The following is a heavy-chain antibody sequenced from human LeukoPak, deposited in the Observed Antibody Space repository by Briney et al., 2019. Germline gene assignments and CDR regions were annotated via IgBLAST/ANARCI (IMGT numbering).Heavy chain of an antibody. Sequence: PGGSLRLSCAASGFTFSSYSMNWVREAPGKGLVWVSSISSSSSYIYYADSVKGRFTISRDNAKNSLYLQMNSLRAEDTAVYYCARDYDSSGYYYLGAFDIWGQGTMVTVSS. J-gene: IGHJ3*02. CDR3: ARDYDSSGYYYLGAFDI. CDR2: ISSSSSYI. D-gene: IGHD3-22*01. V-gene: IGHV3-21*01. CDR1: GFTFSSYS.